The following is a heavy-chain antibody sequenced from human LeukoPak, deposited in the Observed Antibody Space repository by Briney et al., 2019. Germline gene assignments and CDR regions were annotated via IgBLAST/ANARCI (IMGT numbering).Heavy chain of an antibody. CDR1: GGTFSSYA. D-gene: IGHD6-13*01. J-gene: IGHJ4*02. CDR3: ARALDSSSLADY. Sequence: ASVKVSCKASGGTFSSYAISWVRQAPGQGLEWMGRIIPILGIANYAQKFQGRVTITADKSTSTAYMELSSLRSEDTAVYYCARALDSSSLADYWGQGTLVTVSS. V-gene: IGHV1-69*04. CDR2: IIPILGIA.